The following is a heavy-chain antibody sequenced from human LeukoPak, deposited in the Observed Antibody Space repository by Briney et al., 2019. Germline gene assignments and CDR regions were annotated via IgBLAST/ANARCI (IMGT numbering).Heavy chain of an antibody. CDR3: AKDRHLGIYDYVWGPNAFDI. CDR1: GFTFSSYA. V-gene: IGHV3-9*01. D-gene: IGHD3-16*01. CDR2: ISWNSGSI. Sequence: QPGRSLRLSCAASGFTFSSYAMHWVRQAPGKGLEWVSGISWNSGSIGYADSVKGRFTISRDNAKNSLYLQMNSLRAEDTALYYCAKDRHLGIYDYVWGPNAFDIWGQGTMVTVSS. J-gene: IGHJ3*02.